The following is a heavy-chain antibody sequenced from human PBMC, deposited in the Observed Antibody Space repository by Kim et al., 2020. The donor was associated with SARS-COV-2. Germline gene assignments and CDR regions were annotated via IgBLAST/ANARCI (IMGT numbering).Heavy chain of an antibody. CDR3: ARQGGSYDILTNYYPDWFDP. CDR1: SGFISSRSHY. CDR2: MYYSGST. D-gene: IGHD3-9*01. J-gene: IGHJ5*02. V-gene: IGHV4-39*01. Sequence: SETLSLTCTVSSGFISSRSHYWGWIRQPPGKGLEWIGSMYYSGSTYYKPSLKSRVTISVDTSKNQFSLKLSSVTAADTAVYFCARQGGSYDILTNYYPDWFDPWGQGILVTVSS.